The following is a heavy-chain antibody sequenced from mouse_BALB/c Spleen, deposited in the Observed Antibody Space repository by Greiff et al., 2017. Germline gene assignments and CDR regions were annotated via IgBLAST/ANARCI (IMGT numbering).Heavy chain of an antibody. CDR1: GFTFNTYA. Sequence: EVQLVESGGGLVKPGGSLKLSCAASGFTFNTYAMNWVRQAPGKGLEWVARIRSKSNNYATYYADSVKDRFTISRDDSQSMLYLQMNNLKTEDTAMYYCVRNYGYYFDYWGQGTTLTVSS. J-gene: IGHJ2*01. CDR2: IRSKSNNYAT. V-gene: IGHV10-1*02. D-gene: IGHD1-2*01. CDR3: VRNYGYYFDY.